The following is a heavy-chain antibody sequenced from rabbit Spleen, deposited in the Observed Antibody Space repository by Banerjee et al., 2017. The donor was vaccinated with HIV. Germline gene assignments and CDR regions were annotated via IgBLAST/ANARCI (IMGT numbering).Heavy chain of an antibody. J-gene: IGHJ4*01. D-gene: IGHD1-1*01. V-gene: IGHV1S45*01. Sequence: QEELEESGGGLVKPEGSLTLTCKASGFSFSDRDVMCWVRQAPGKGLEWIACIYAGSSGTTYYACWAKGRFTISKSSSTTVTLKMTRLTVVDAATYFCTRDDGSGDYIDGYFNLWGQGTLVTVS. CDR3: TRDDGSGDYIDGYFNL. CDR2: IYAGSSGTT. CDR1: GFSFSDRDV.